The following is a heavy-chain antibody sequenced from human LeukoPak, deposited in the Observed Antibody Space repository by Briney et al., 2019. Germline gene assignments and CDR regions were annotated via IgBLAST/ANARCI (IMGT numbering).Heavy chain of an antibody. J-gene: IGHJ4*02. CDR1: GGTFSSYT. D-gene: IGHD3-10*01. Sequence: SVKVSCKASGGTFSSYTISWVRQAPGQGLEWMGRIIPILGIADYAQKFQGRVTITAGKSTSTAYMELSSLRSEDTAVYYCARDPRGGYYFDYWGQGTLVTVSS. V-gene: IGHV1-69*04. CDR3: ARDPRGGYYFDY. CDR2: IIPILGIA.